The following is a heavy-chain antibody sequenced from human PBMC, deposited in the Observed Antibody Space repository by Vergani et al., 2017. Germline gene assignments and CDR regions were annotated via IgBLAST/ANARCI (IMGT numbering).Heavy chain of an antibody. V-gene: IGHV4-61*02. CDR1: GGSISSGSYY. CDR2: RYTSGST. CDR3: ARAEAVADTRWWGNFDY. D-gene: IGHD6-19*01. Sequence: QVQLQESGPGLVKPSQTLSLTCTVSGGSISSGSYYWSWIRQPAGKGLEWMGRRYTSGSTKYNPSLKSRVTISVDTSKNQFSLKLSSVTAAGTAGYYCARAEAVADTRWWGNFDYWGQGTLVTVSS. J-gene: IGHJ4*02.